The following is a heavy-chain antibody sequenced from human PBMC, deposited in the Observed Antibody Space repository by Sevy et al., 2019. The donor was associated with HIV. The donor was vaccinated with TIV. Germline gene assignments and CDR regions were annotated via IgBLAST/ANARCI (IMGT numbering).Heavy chain of an antibody. CDR3: AHTFYYDISGYYIFHY. D-gene: IGHD3-22*01. Sequence: SGPTLVKPTQTLTLTYTFSGSSLKTRGVGVGWIRQPPGKALEWLAVIYWNDDERYNPSLKSRLTITKDTSKNQVVLTMTNMDPVDTATYYCAHTFYYDISGYYIFHYWGQGTLVTVSS. J-gene: IGHJ4*02. CDR2: IYWNDDE. V-gene: IGHV2-5*01. CDR1: GSSLKTRGVG.